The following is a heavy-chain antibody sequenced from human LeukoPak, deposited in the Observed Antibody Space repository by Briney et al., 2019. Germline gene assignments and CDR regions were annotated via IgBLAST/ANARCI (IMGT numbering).Heavy chain of an antibody. CDR1: GGSISSNNW. D-gene: IGHD6-19*01. J-gene: IGHJ4*02. CDR2: MYHSGGT. Sequence: SETLSLTCAVSGGSISSNNWWNWVRQPPGKGLEWIGEMYHSGGTNYNPSLKSRVTISVDTSKNQFSLKLSSVTAADTAVYYCARDGLWRSVAVAGTLDYWGQGTLVTVSS. CDR3: ARDGLWRSVAVAGTLDY. V-gene: IGHV4-4*02.